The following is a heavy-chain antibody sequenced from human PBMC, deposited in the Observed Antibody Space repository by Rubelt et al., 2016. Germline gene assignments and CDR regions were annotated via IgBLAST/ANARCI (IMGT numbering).Heavy chain of an antibody. CDR1: GGSISSYY. V-gene: IGHV4-59*05. D-gene: IGHD6-13*01. J-gene: IGHJ6*02. CDR3: ARHGRAAARYYV. Sequence: QVQLQESGPGLVKPSETLSLTCTVSGGSISSYYWSWIRQPPGKGLEWIGSIYYSGSTYYNPSLKSRVPISVATSKNQFSRKLSSVTAADTAVYYCARHGRAAARYYVWGQGTTVTVSS. CDR2: IYYSGST.